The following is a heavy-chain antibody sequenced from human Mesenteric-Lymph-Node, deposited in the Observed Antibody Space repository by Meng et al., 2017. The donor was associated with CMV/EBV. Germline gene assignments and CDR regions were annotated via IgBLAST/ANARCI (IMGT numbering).Heavy chain of an antibody. CDR2: INPNSGGT. J-gene: IGHJ3*02. D-gene: IGHD6-13*01. CDR3: ARETGHKGTFDI. Sequence: ASVTVSCKSSGYTFTDYYIHWVRQAPGQRLEWMGWINPNSGGTNYAQKFQGRVTMTRDTSIITTCMELSRLRFGDTAFYYYARETGHKGTFDIWGQGTMVTVSS. V-gene: IGHV1-2*02. CDR1: GYTFTDYY.